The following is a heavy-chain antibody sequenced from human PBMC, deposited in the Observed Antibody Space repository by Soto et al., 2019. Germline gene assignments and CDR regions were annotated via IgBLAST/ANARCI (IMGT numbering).Heavy chain of an antibody. Sequence: PGGSLRLSCAASGFTFSSYSMNWVRQAPGKGLEWVSYISSSSSTIYYADSVKGRFTISRDNAKNSLYLQMNSLRDEDTAVYYCARDASSGYSPFFDYWGQGTLVTSPQ. CDR3: ARDASSGYSPFFDY. D-gene: IGHD3-22*01. CDR1: GFTFSSYS. J-gene: IGHJ4*02. V-gene: IGHV3-48*02. CDR2: ISSSSSTI.